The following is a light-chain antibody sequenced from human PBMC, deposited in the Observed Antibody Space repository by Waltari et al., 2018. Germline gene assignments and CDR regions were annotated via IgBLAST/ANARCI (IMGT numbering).Light chain of an antibody. CDR1: SSDIDHYKS. CDR3: SPYVSSN. J-gene: IGLJ1*01. Sequence: HSALTQPASVSGSPGQSITISCTGISSDIDHYKSVSWYQQHPGKAPKLIIYDVNGRPSRVFYRFSCSQSGKTASLTISGLQADDEADYYCSPYVSSNFGSGTKVTVL. V-gene: IGLV2-14*03. CDR2: DVN.